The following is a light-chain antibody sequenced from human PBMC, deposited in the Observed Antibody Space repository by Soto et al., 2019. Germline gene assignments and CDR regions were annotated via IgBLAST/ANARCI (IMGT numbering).Light chain of an antibody. CDR2: VES. CDR3: QQSYTTPLT. CDR1: QNINNY. Sequence: DVQVTQSPSSLSASVGDRVTITCRASQNINNYLNWYQQKPGKAPKLLISVESNSQSGVPSRFSGRGSGTEFTLTISSLQPEDFATYYCQQSYTTPLTFGGGTKVDIK. J-gene: IGKJ4*01. V-gene: IGKV1-39*01.